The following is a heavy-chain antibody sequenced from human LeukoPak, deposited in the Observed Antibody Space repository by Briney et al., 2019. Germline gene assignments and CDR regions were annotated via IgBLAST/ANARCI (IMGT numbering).Heavy chain of an antibody. V-gene: IGHV4-59*01. CDR2: IYYSGST. J-gene: IGHJ3*02. CDR1: GGSISSYY. D-gene: IGHD2-15*01. Sequence: NPSETLSLTCTVSGGSISSYYWSWIRQPPGERLEWIGYIYYSGSTNYNPSLKSRVAISVDTSKNKFSLQLNSVTAADTAVYYCARSDIYCSGGTCPPDTFDAFDIWGQGTMVTVSS. CDR3: ARSDIYCSGGTCPPDTFDAFDI.